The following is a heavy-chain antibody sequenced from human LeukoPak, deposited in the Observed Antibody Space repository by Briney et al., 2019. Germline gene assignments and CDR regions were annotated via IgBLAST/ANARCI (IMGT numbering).Heavy chain of an antibody. V-gene: IGHV1-46*01. Sequence: GASVKVSCKASGYTFTSYGISWVRQAPGQGLERMGIINPSGGSTSYAQKFQGRVTMTRDTSTSTVYMELSSLRSEDTAVYYCARSPWPRGWFDPWGQGTLVTVSS. CDR2: INPSGGST. CDR3: ARSPWPRGWFDP. CDR1: GYTFTSYG. J-gene: IGHJ5*02. D-gene: IGHD5-12*01.